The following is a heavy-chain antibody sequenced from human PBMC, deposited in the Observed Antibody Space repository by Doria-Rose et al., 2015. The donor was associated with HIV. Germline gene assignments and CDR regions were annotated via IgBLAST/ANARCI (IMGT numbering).Heavy chain of an antibody. J-gene: IGHJ4*02. CDR1: GFTFSSHR. CDR2: ISSTSAYI. D-gene: IGHD3-10*01. Sequence: VQLVESGGGLVRPGGSLRLSCTTSGFTFSSHRINWVRPAPGKGLEWVFSISSTSAYINYADSVRGRFTISRDNARNSLYLQMDSLRAEDTAIYYCATGVTLDYWGQGTLVTVSS. CDR3: ATGVTLDY. V-gene: IGHV3-21*01.